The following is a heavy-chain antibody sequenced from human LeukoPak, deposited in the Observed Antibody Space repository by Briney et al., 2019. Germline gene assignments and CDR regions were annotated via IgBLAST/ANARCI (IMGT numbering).Heavy chain of an antibody. V-gene: IGHV3-20*04. J-gene: IGHJ4*02. Sequence: GGSLRLSCAASGFTFDDYGMSWVRQAPGKGLEWVSGINWNGGSTGYADSVKGRFTISRDNAKNSLYLQMNSLRAEDTALYYCARANYYDFWSGYYYFDYWGRGTLVTVSS. CDR3: ARANYYDFWSGYYYFDY. CDR1: GFTFDDYG. CDR2: INWNGGST. D-gene: IGHD3-3*01.